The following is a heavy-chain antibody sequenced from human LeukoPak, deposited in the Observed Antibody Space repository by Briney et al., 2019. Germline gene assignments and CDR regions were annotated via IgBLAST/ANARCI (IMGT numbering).Heavy chain of an antibody. CDR2: TYYRSKWYN. J-gene: IGHJ6*03. Sequence: SQTLSLTCAISGDSVSSNSAAWNWIRQSPSRGLEWLGRTYYRSKWYNDYAVSVKSRITINPDTSKNQFSLQLNSVTPEDTAVYYCARVRRIAAAGTDYYYYMDVWGKGTTVTVSS. V-gene: IGHV6-1*01. D-gene: IGHD6-13*01. CDR3: ARVRRIAAAGTDYYYYMDV. CDR1: GDSVSSNSAA.